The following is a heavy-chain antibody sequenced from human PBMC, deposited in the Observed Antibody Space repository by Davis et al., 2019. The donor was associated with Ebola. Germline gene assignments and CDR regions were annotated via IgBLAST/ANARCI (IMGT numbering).Heavy chain of an antibody. D-gene: IGHD4-11*01. Sequence: AASVKVSCKASGGTFSSYAISWVRQAPGQGLEWMGRIIPIFGTANYAQKFQGRVTITADESTSTAYMELSSLRSEDTAVYYCARDKSNYPYYYYGMDVWGQGTTVTVSS. CDR3: ARDKSNYPYYYYGMDV. V-gene: IGHV1-69*13. CDR1: GGTFSSYA. J-gene: IGHJ6*02. CDR2: IIPIFGTA.